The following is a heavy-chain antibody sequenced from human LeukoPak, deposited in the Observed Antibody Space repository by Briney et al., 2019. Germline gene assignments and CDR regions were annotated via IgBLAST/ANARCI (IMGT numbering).Heavy chain of an antibody. J-gene: IGHJ4*02. V-gene: IGHV4-4*07. CDR1: GGSISSYY. D-gene: IGHD1-7*01. CDR2: IYTSGST. Sequence: SETLSLTCTVSGGSISSYYWSWIRQPAGKGLEWIGRIYTSGSTNYNPSLKRRVTMSVDTSKNQFSLKLSSVTAADTAVYYCARESLKLEIPDYWGQGTLVTVSS. CDR3: ARESLKLEIPDY.